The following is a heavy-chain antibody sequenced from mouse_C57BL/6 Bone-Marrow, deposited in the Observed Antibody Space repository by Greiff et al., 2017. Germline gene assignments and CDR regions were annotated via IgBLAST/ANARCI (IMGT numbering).Heavy chain of an antibody. Sequence: VQLQQSGAELVRPGASVTLSCKASGYTFTDYEMHWVKQTPVHGLEWIGAIDPETGGTAYNQKFKGKAILTADKSSSTAYMELRSLTSEDSAVYYCTRRSYYDYDVWYCDVWGTGTTVTVSS. CDR1: GYTFTDYE. D-gene: IGHD2-4*01. CDR3: TRRSYYDYDVWYCDV. V-gene: IGHV1-15*01. CDR2: IDPETGGT. J-gene: IGHJ1*03.